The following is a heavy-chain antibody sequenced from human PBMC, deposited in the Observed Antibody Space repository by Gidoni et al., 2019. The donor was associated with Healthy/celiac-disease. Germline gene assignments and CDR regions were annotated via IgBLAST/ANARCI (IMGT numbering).Heavy chain of an antibody. D-gene: IGHD3-16*01. CDR1: GYTFTGYY. V-gene: IGHV1-2*02. Sequence: QVQLVQSGAEVKKPGASVKVSCKASGYTFTGYYMHWVRQAPGQGLEWMGWINPNSGGTNYAQKFQGRVTMTRDTSISTAYMELSRLRSDDTAVYYCARTAAPPGGYYYYYYGMDVWGQGTTVTVSS. J-gene: IGHJ6*02. CDR2: INPNSGGT. CDR3: ARTAAPPGGYYYYYYGMDV.